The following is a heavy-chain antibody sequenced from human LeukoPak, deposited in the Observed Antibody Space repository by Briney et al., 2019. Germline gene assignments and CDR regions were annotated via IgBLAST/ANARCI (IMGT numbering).Heavy chain of an antibody. CDR1: GFTFSSYA. CDR2: ISGSGGST. CDR3: ARVGIDSSGYHGFDP. V-gene: IGHV3-23*01. Sequence: GGSLRLSCAASGFTFSSYAMSWVRQAPGKGLEWVSAISGSGGSTYYADSVKGRFTISRDNSKNTLYLQMNSLRSEDTAVYYCARVGIDSSGYHGFDPWGQGTLVTVSS. J-gene: IGHJ5*02. D-gene: IGHD3-22*01.